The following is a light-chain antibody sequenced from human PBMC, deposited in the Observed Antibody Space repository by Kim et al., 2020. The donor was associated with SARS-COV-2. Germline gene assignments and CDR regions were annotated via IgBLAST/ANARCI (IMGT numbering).Light chain of an antibody. CDR1: QSVSSTY. CDR3: QQYGSSPLT. J-gene: IGKJ4*01. Sequence: SPGERATLSCRASQSVSSTYLAWYQQKPGQAPRLLIYGASSRATGIPDRFSGSGSGTDFNLTISRLEPEDFAVYYCQQYGSSPLTFGGGTKVDIK. CDR2: GAS. V-gene: IGKV3-20*01.